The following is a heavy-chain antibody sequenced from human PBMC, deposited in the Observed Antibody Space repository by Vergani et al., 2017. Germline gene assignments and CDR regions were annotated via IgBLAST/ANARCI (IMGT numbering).Heavy chain of an antibody. Sequence: EVQLVESGGGLVQPGRSLRLSCAASGFTFDDYAMHWVRQAPGKGLEWVSGISWNSGSIGYADSVKGRFTISRDNAKNSLYLQMNSLRAEDTALYYCAKDIDVLFSYGMDGWGQGTTVTVSS. V-gene: IGHV3-9*01. CDR2: ISWNSGSI. CDR3: AKDIDVLFSYGMDG. J-gene: IGHJ6*02. D-gene: IGHD2-21*01. CDR1: GFTFDDYA.